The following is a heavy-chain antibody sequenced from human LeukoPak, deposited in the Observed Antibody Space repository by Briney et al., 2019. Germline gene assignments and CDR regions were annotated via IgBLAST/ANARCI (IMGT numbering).Heavy chain of an antibody. Sequence: SETLSLTCTVSGYSISSGYYWGWIRQPPGKGLEWIGRIYHSGGTYYNPPLMSRVTISVDTSKNQFSLKLRSVTAADTSAYYFARVRTYYDLWSGYPYFDYWGQGTLVTVSS. CDR3: ARVRTYYDLWSGYPYFDY. CDR2: IYHSGGT. J-gene: IGHJ4*02. CDR1: GYSISSGYY. V-gene: IGHV4-38-2*02. D-gene: IGHD3-3*01.